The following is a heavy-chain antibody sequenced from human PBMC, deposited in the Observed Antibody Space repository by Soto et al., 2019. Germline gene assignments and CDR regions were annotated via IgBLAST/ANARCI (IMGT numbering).Heavy chain of an antibody. CDR1: GFTFSSYG. CDR2: ISYDGSNK. Sequence: QVQLVESGGGVVQPGRSLRLSCAASGFTFSSYGMHWVRQAPGKGLEWVAVISYDGSNKYYADSVKGRFTISRDNSKNTLYLQLNCLRAGDTAVYYCAPWFGAFDYWGQGTLVTVSS. J-gene: IGHJ4*02. CDR3: APWFGAFDY. V-gene: IGHV3-30*03. D-gene: IGHD3-10*01.